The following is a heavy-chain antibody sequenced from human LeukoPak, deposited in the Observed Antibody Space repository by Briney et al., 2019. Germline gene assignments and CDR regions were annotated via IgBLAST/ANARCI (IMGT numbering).Heavy chain of an antibody. CDR2: INHSGST. V-gene: IGHV4-34*01. J-gene: IGHJ4*02. D-gene: IGHD2/OR15-2a*01. Sequence: SETLSLTCAVYGGSFSGYYWSWIRQPPGKGLEWIGEINHSGSTNYNPSLKSRVTISVDTSKNQFSLELSSVSAADTAVYYCARGVEGIVRLGWYWGQGTLVTVSS. CDR3: ARGVEGIVRLGWY. CDR1: GGSFSGYY.